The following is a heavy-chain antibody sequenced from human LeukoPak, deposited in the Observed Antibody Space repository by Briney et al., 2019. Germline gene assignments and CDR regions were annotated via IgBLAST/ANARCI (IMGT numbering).Heavy chain of an antibody. Sequence: SETLSLTCTVSGGSISSHYWSWIRQPPGKGLEWIGYIYYSRSTNYNPSLKSRVTISVDTSKNQFSLKLSSVTAADTAVYYCARTPQTDSTSWYCDYYYYMDVWGKGTTVTVSS. D-gene: IGHD6-13*01. J-gene: IGHJ6*03. CDR3: ARTPQTDSTSWYCDYYYYMDV. CDR1: GGSISSHY. V-gene: IGHV4-59*11. CDR2: IYYSRST.